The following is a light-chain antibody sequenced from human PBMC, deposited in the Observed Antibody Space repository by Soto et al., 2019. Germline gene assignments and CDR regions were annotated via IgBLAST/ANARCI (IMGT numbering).Light chain of an antibody. CDR1: SSNIGRNT. V-gene: IGLV1-44*01. J-gene: IGLJ2*01. CDR3: AAWDDSLNGVV. CDR2: SNN. Sequence: QSVLTQPPSASGTPGQRVTISCSGSSSNIGRNTVNWYQQLPGTAPKLLIYSNNQRPSGVPDRFSDSESGTSASLAISGLQSEDEADYYCAAWDDSLNGVVFGGGTKLTVL.